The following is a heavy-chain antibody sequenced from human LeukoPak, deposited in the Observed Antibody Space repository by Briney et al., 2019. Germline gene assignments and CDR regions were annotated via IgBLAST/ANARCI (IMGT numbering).Heavy chain of an antibody. J-gene: IGHJ5*02. CDR3: ARQGASALRNFDP. V-gene: IGHV4-39*01. Sequence: SETLSLTCTVSGGSISDGSYFWAWIRQPPGKALEWIGTIYYDGSTYYHPSVKSRVSIPVDTSKNQFSLWLISVTAADTALYYCARQGASALRNFDPWGQGILVTVSS. CDR1: GGSISDGSYF. D-gene: IGHD3-16*01. CDR2: IYYDGST.